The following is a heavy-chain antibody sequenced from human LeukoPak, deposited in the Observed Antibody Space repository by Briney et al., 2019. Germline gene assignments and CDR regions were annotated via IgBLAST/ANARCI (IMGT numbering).Heavy chain of an antibody. D-gene: IGHD5-18*01. J-gene: IGHJ4*02. V-gene: IGHV3-7*05. Sequence: GGSLRLSCVASGFTFSSSWMSWVRQAPGRGLEWVANIKHDGSETYYVDSVKGRFTISRDNARNSLYLQMDSLRADDTAVYYCTRDRYGDWGQGTPVTVSS. CDR3: TRDRYGD. CDR2: IKHDGSET. CDR1: GFTFSSSW.